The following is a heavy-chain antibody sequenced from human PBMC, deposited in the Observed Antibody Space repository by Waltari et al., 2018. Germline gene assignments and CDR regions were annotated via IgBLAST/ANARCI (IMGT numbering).Heavy chain of an antibody. J-gene: IGHJ4*02. Sequence: QVQLQESGPGLVKPSETLSLTCAVSGYSISSGYYWGWIRQPPGKGLEWIGSIYHSGSTYYNPSLKSRVTISVDTSKNQFSLKLSSVTAADTAVYYCASFFLAVAGDYWGQGTLVTVSS. CDR1: GYSISSGYY. CDR3: ASFFLAVAGDY. V-gene: IGHV4-38-2*01. D-gene: IGHD6-19*01. CDR2: IYHSGST.